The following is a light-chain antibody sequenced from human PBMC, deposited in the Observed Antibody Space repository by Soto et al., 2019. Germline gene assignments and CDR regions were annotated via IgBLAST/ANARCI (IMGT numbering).Light chain of an antibody. V-gene: IGLV1-40*01. CDR1: SSNIGAGYD. J-gene: IGLJ2*01. CDR3: QSYDSRSVV. Sequence: QSVLTQPPSVSGAPGQRVTISCTGNSSNIGAGYDVHWYQQLPGTAPKLLIYGNINRPSGVPDRFSGSKSGTSAALAITGLQAEAEADFYCQSYDSRSVVFGGGTKLTVL. CDR2: GNI.